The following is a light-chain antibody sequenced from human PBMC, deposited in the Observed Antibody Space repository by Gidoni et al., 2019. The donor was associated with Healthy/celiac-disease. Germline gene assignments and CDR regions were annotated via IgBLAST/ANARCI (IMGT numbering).Light chain of an antibody. V-gene: IGLV2-14*01. Sequence: QSALTQPASVSGSPGQSINISCTGTSSDVGGYNYVSWYQQHPCNAPKLMIYDVSNRPSGVSNRFSGSKSGNTASLTISGLQAEDEADYYCSSYTSSSTYVFGTGTKVXV. CDR1: SSDVGGYNY. J-gene: IGLJ1*01. CDR3: SSYTSSSTYV. CDR2: DVS.